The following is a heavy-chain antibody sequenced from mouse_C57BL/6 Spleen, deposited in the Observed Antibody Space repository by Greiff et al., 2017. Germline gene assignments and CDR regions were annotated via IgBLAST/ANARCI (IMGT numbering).Heavy chain of an antibody. V-gene: IGHV1-9*01. Sequence: VQLVESGAELMKPGASVKLSCKASGYTFTGYWIAWVKQRPGHGLEWIGEILPGSGSTNNNEKFKGKATFTADTSSNTAYMQLSSLTTEDSAIYYCARRGYGYAMDYWGQGTSVTVSA. CDR3: ARRGYGYAMDY. CDR1: GYTFTGYW. J-gene: IGHJ4*01. CDR2: ILPGSGST. D-gene: IGHD2-2*01.